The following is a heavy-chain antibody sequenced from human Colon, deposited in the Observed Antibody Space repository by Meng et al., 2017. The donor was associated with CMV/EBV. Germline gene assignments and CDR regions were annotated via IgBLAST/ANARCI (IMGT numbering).Heavy chain of an antibody. CDR2: IYPGDSDT. CDR1: GFTVSSWY. D-gene: IGHD3-10*01. V-gene: IGHV5-51*01. J-gene: IGHJ4*02. Sequence: GESLKISCAASGFTVSSWYMSWVRQAPGKGLEWMGIIYPGDSDTRYSPSFQGQVTISADKSISTAYLQWSSLKASDTAMYYCARRGGRGYQFDYWGQGTLVPSPQ. CDR3: ARRGGRGYQFDY.